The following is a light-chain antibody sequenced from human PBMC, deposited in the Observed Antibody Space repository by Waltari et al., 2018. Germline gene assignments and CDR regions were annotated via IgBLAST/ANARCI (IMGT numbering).Light chain of an antibody. V-gene: IGKV3-20*01. CDR1: QSVSKY. CDR2: AAS. CDR3: QNHERLPAK. Sequence: IVLTQSPGTLSLSPGERATLSCRASQSVSKYLAWYQQRPGQAPRLLIYAASTRATGIPDRFSGSGSGTDFSLTISRLEPEDFAVYYCQNHERLPAKFGQ. J-gene: IGKJ1*01.